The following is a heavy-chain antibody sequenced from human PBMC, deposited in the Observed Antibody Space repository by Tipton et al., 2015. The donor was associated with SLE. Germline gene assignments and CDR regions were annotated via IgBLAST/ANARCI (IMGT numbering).Heavy chain of an antibody. CDR3: ARTGGIAAKEGWFDP. D-gene: IGHD6-13*01. Sequence: LRLSCAVYGGSFSGYYWSWIRQPPGKGLEWIAEINHTGSTNYNPSLKSRVTISVDTSKNQFSLKLSSVTAADTAVYYCARTGGIAAKEGWFDPWGQGTLVTVSS. J-gene: IGHJ5*02. CDR2: INHTGST. CDR1: GGSFSGYY. V-gene: IGHV4-34*01.